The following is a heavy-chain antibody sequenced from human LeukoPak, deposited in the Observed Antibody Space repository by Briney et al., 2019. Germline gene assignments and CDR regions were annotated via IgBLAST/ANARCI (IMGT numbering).Heavy chain of an antibody. V-gene: IGHV1-18*01. CDR1: GYTFTSYG. D-gene: IGHD6-13*01. CDR2: ISAYNGNT. CDR3: ARDIDSSSWNYYYYYGMDV. J-gene: IGHJ6*02. Sequence: EASVSVSCKASGYTFTSYGISWVRQAPGQGLEWMGWISAYNGNTNYAQKLQGRVTMTTDTSTSTAYMELRSLRSDDTGVYYCARDIDSSSWNYYYYYGMDVWGQGTTVTVSS.